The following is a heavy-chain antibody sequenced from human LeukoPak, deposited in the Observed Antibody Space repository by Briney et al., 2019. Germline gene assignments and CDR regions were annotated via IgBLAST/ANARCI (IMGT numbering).Heavy chain of an antibody. CDR1: GFTFRSNW. J-gene: IGHJ1*01. V-gene: IGHV3-7*01. Sequence: GGSLRLSCAASGFTFRSNWMNWVRQAPGKGLEWVAHVQPDGSAKIYADSVKGRFTISRDDAKDSVYLQMNSLRVEDTAVYYCARDFFGWSSLGHWGQGTLVTVSS. D-gene: IGHD6-19*01. CDR3: ARDFFGWSSLGH. CDR2: VQPDGSAK.